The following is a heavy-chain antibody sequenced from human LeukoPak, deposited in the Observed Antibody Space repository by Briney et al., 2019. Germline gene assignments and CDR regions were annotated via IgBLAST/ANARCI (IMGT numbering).Heavy chain of an antibody. V-gene: IGHV1-69*04. CDR2: IIPIHGTA. CDR3: AREAIRRDGYKERCYYGMDV. D-gene: IGHD5-24*01. J-gene: IGHJ6*02. CDR1: GGIFSSYA. Sequence: ASVKVSCKASGGIFSSYAISWVRQAPGQGLEWMGRIIPIHGTANYAQKFQGRVTITADKSTSTAYMELSSLRSEDTAVYYCAREAIRRDGYKERCYYGMDVWGQGTTVTVSS.